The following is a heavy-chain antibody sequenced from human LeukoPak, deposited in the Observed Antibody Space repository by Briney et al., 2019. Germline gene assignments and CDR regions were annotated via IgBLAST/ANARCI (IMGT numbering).Heavy chain of an antibody. CDR1: GGSFSGYY. CDR2: INHSGST. CDR3: ARGPTGKDAFDI. V-gene: IGHV4-34*01. Sequence: PSETLSLTCAVYGGSFSGYYWSWIRQPPGKGLEWIGEINHSGSTNYNPSLKSRVTISVDTSKNQFSLKLSSVTAADTAVYYCARGPTGKDAFDIWGQGTMVTVSS. J-gene: IGHJ3*02. D-gene: IGHD3-10*01.